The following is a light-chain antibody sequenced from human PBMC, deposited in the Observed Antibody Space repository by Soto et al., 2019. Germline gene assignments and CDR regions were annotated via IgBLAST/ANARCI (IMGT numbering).Light chain of an antibody. V-gene: IGKV3-15*01. CDR2: GAS. CDR3: QQYNNWPPLT. Sequence: EIVMTQSPATLSVSEGDRATLSCRASQSVSRNLAWYQQTPGQAPRLLIYGASTRATGIPARFSGSGSGTEFTLTISSLQSEDFAVYYCQQYNNWPPLTFGGGTKVEIK. CDR1: QSVSRN. J-gene: IGKJ4*01.